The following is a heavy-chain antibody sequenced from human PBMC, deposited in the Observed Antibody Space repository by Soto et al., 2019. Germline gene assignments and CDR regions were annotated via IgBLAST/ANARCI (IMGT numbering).Heavy chain of an antibody. J-gene: IGHJ4*02. Sequence: GGSLRLSCAASGFTFSNYAMSWVRQAPGKGLEWVSGIGGRATSAYYADSVKGRFAISRDNAYNTLFLQLNSLRAEDTAVYYCAKSRYSDSSGDYYDFWGQGTQVTVSS. CDR2: IGGRATSA. V-gene: IGHV3-23*01. CDR1: GFTFSNYA. D-gene: IGHD3-22*01. CDR3: AKSRYSDSSGDYYDF.